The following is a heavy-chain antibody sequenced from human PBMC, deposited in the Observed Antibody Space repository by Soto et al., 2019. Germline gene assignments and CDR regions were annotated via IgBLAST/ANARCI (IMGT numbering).Heavy chain of an antibody. CDR2: ISYDGSNK. CDR1: GFTFSSYG. CDR3: AKTYDILTGYPLLFDY. Sequence: GGSLRLSCAASGFTFSSYGMHWVRQAPGKGLEWVAVISYDGSNKYYADSVKGRFTISRDNSKNTLYLQMNSLRAEDTAVYYCAKTYDILTGYPLLFDYWGQGTLVTVSS. J-gene: IGHJ4*02. D-gene: IGHD3-9*01. V-gene: IGHV3-30*18.